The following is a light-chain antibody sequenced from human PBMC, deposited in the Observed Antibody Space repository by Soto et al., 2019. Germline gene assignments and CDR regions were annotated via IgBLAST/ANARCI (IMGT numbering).Light chain of an antibody. CDR1: SSNIGSNY. CDR3: SSYAGSYNYV. V-gene: IGLV1-47*01. J-gene: IGLJ1*01. Sequence: QSVLTQPPSASGTPGQRVNISCSGSSSNIGSNYVYWYRQFPGTAPKLLIQRNNQRPSGVPARFSGSKSGTSASLAISGLRSEDEADYYCSSYAGSYNYVFGTGTKVTVL. CDR2: RNN.